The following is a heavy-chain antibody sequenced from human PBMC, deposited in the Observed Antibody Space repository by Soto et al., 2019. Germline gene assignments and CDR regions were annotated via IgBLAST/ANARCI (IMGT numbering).Heavy chain of an antibody. CDR3: ARALGSSPLSF. V-gene: IGHV4-31*03. D-gene: IGHD3-10*01. CDR2: IYYRGIT. J-gene: IGHJ4*02. Sequence: QVQLQESGPGLVKPSQTLSLTCTVSGDSVTSNSYYWSRIRHHPGKGLEWIGYIYYRGITQYNPSLKSRVSMSVDTSKNQFSLRLSSVTAADTAVYYCARALGSSPLSFWGQGTQVTVSS. CDR1: GDSVTSNSYY.